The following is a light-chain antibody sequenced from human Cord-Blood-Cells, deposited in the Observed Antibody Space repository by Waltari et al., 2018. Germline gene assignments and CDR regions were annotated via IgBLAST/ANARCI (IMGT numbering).Light chain of an antibody. CDR2: EGS. CDR1: SSDVGSYNL. V-gene: IGLV2-23*03. CDR3: CSYAGSSTF. Sequence: QSALTQPAPVSGSPGQSITISCTGTSSDVGSYNLVSWYQQHPGKAPKLMIYEGSKRPPGVSNRFSGSKSGNTASLTIAGLQAEDEADYYCCSYAGSSTFFGTGTKVTVL. J-gene: IGLJ1*01.